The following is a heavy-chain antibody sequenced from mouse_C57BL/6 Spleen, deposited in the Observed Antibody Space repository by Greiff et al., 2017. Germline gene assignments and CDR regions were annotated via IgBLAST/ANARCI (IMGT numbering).Heavy chain of an antibody. CDR1: GYSITSGYY. CDR3: AREGIYYDYDGAY. V-gene: IGHV3-6*01. D-gene: IGHD2-4*01. Sequence: EVKLMESGPGLVKPSQSLSLTCSVTGYSITSGYYWNWIRQFPGNKLEWMGYISYDGSNNYNPSLKNRISITRDTSKNQFFLKLNSVTTEDTATYYCAREGIYYDYDGAYWGQGTLVTVSA. J-gene: IGHJ3*01. CDR2: ISYDGSN.